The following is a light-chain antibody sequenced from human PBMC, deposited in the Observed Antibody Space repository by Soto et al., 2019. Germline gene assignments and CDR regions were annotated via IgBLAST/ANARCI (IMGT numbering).Light chain of an antibody. J-gene: IGKJ2*02. V-gene: IGKV3-15*01. CDR1: QSVSSN. Sequence: EIVMTQSPATLSVSPGERATLSCRASQSVSSNLAWYQQKPGQAPRLLIYGASTRATGIPARFSGGGSGTEFTLTISSLQSEDFAVYYCQQYNNWCTFGQGTKLEIK. CDR3: QQYNNWCT. CDR2: GAS.